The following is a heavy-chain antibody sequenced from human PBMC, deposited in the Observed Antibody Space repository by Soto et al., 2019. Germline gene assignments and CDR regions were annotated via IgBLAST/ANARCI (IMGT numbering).Heavy chain of an antibody. J-gene: IGHJ6*02. CDR2: INPKSGGT. Sequence: AAVKVSCKASGYSFTDYHIHWVRQAPGQGLEWLGRINPKSGGTSTAQKFQGWVTMTTDTSISTASMGLTRLTSDDTAIYYCARGDSTDCSNGVCSFFYNHDMDVWGQGTTVTVSS. D-gene: IGHD2-8*01. CDR3: ARGDSTDCSNGVCSFFYNHDMDV. CDR1: GYSFTDYH. V-gene: IGHV1-2*04.